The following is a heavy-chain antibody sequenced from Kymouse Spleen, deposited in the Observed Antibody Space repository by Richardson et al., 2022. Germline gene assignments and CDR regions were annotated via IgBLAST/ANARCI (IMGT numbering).Heavy chain of an antibody. CDR1: GFTFSSYS. J-gene: IGHJ4*02. Sequence: EVQLVESGGGLVKPGGSLRLSCAASGFTFSSYSMNWVRQAPGKGLEWVSSISSSSSYIYYADSVKGRFTISRDNAKNSLYLQMNSLRAEDTAVYYCARDGQGIAAAGFDYWGQGTLVTVSS. CDR3: ARDGQGIAAAGFDY. CDR2: ISSSSSYI. D-gene: IGHD6-13*01. V-gene: IGHV3-21*03.